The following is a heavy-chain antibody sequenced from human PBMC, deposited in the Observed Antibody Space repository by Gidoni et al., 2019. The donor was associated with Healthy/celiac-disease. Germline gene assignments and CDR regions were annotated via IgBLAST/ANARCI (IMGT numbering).Heavy chain of an antibody. V-gene: IGHV3-30-3*01. CDR2: ISHDGSSK. CDR1: GFTFSSYV. D-gene: IGHD2-2*01. J-gene: IGHJ5*02. Sequence: QVPLVESGGGVVQPGRSLRLSCAGSGFTFSSYVMHWVRQAPGKGLEWVAVISHDGSSKYYADSVKGRFTISRDNSKNTLYLQMNGLRAEDTAVYYCARDGDSTYNWFDPWGQGTLVTVSS. CDR3: ARDGDSTYNWFDP.